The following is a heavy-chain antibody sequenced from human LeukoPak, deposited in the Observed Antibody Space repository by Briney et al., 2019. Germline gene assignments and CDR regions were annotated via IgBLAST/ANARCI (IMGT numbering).Heavy chain of an antibody. CDR2: IYYSGST. Sequence: SETLSLTCTVSGGSISSYYWSWIRQPPGKGLEWIGYIYYSGSTNYNPSLRSRVTISVDTSKNQFSLKLSSVTAADTAVYYCARSGSSRYDYWGQGTLVTVSS. D-gene: IGHD6-25*01. CDR1: GGSISSYY. V-gene: IGHV4-59*08. J-gene: IGHJ4*02. CDR3: ARSGSSRYDY.